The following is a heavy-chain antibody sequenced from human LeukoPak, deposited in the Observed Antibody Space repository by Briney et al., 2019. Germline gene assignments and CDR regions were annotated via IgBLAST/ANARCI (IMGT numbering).Heavy chain of an antibody. D-gene: IGHD2-2*02. CDR3: AKDFGPIVVVPAAIPDY. CDR2: IRYDASNK. Sequence: GGSLRLSCAASGFTFSTYDMHWVRQAPGKGLEWVAFIRYDASNKFYAGSVKGRFTISRDNSKNTLYLQMNSLRAEDTAVYYCAKDFGPIVVVPAAIPDYWGQGTLVTVSS. CDR1: GFTFSTYD. J-gene: IGHJ4*02. V-gene: IGHV3-30*02.